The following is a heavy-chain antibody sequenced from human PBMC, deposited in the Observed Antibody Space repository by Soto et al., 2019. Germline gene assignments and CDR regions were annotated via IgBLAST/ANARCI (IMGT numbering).Heavy chain of an antibody. D-gene: IGHD3-3*01. CDR3: ARAQPDHGYDFWAGFDP. J-gene: IGHJ5*02. CDR1: GFTFSSYS. CDR2: ISSSSSYI. V-gene: IGHV3-21*01. Sequence: EVQLVESGGGLVKPGGSLRLSCAASGFTFSSYSMNWVRQAPGKGLEWVSSISSSSSYIYYADSVKGRFTISRDNAKNSLYLQMNSLRAEYTAVYYCARAQPDHGYDFWAGFDPWGQGTLVTVSS.